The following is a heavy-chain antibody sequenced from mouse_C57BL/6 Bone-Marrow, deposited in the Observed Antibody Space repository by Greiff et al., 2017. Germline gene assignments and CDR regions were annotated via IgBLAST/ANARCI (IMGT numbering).Heavy chain of an antibody. V-gene: IGHV8-8*01. CDR3: ARMGSDDGFCAY. CDR1: GFSLSTFGMG. Sequence: QVTLKVSGPGILQPSQTLRLTCSFSGFSLSTFGMGVGWIRQPSGKGLEWLAHIWWDDDTYYNPALKSRLTISKDTSKNQVVLKVAKVDTADTATYYCARMGSDDGFCAYWGQGTLVTVSA. CDR2: IWWDDDT. J-gene: IGHJ3*01. D-gene: IGHD2-3*01.